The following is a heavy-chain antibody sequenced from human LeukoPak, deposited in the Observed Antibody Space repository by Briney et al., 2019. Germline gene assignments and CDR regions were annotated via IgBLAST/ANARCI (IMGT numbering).Heavy chain of an antibody. J-gene: IGHJ6*03. CDR1: GFTFSSYW. D-gene: IGHD6-19*01. CDR2: IKQDGSEK. CDR3: ARGSSGWYGYGYYYYMDV. Sequence: PGGSLRLSCAASGFTFSSYWMSWVRQAPGKGLEWVANIKQDGSEKYYVDSVKGRFTISRDNAKNSLYLQMNSLRAEDTALYYCARGSSGWYGYGYYYYMDVWGKGTTVTVSS. V-gene: IGHV3-7*03.